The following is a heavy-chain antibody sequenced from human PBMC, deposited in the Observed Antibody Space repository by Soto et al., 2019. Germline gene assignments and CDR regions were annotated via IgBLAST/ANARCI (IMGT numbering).Heavy chain of an antibody. CDR1: GFTFSTSP. CDR3: ARGSSFDY. Sequence: EVQLLESGGGLVQPGGSLRLSCAASGFTFSTSPMSWVRQAPGKGLEWVSTISGSGGSTYYADSVKGRFTISSDNSKNTLSVQMNSLRAEDTAVYYCARGSSFDYWGQGMLVTVSS. CDR2: ISGSGGST. D-gene: IGHD3-10*01. V-gene: IGHV3-23*01. J-gene: IGHJ4*02.